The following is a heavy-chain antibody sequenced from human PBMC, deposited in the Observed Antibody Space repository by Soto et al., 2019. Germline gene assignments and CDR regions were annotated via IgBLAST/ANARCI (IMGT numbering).Heavy chain of an antibody. D-gene: IGHD6-13*01. CDR1: GYTFTSYA. CDR3: ARGTIAAGIGWFGP. V-gene: IGHV1-3*05. CDR2: INAGNGNT. J-gene: IGHJ5*02. Sequence: QVQLVQSGAEEKKPGASVKVSCKASGYTFTSYAMHWVRQAPGQRLEWMGWINAGNGNTKYSQKFQGRVTITRDTAASTAYMELSSLRSEDTVVYYCARGTIAAGIGWFGPWGQGTLVTVSS.